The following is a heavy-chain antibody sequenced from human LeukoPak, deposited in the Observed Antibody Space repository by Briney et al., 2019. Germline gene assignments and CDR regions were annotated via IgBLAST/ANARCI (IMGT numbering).Heavy chain of an antibody. J-gene: IGHJ4*02. D-gene: IGHD3-3*01. CDR2: IKQDGSEK. CDR1: GFTFSSYW. CDR3: ARGIDDFWSGLIDN. Sequence: PGGSLRLSCAASGFTFSSYWMSWVRQAPGKGLEWVANIKQDGSEKYYVDSVKGRFTISRDNAKNSLYLQMNSLRAEDTAVYYCARGIDDFWSGLIDNWGQGILVTVYS. V-gene: IGHV3-7*01.